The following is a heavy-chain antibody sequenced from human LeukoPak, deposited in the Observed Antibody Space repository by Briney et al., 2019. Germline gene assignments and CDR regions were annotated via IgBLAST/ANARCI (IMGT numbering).Heavy chain of an antibody. CDR3: AKDISVSDSYFDY. Sequence: GGSLRLSCGASGFDFSNTGMHWVRQAPGKGLEWVAFIRFDAANQYYADSVKGRFTISRDNSKKTLYLQMDSVTYEDTAIYHCAKDISVSDSYFDYWGQGTPVTVSS. D-gene: IGHD6-19*01. J-gene: IGHJ4*02. CDR1: GFDFSNTG. CDR2: IRFDAANQ. V-gene: IGHV3-30*02.